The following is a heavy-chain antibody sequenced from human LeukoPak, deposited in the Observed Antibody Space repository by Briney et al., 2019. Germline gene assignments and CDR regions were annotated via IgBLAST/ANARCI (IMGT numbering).Heavy chain of an antibody. CDR1: GGSFSGYY. J-gene: IGHJ4*02. Sequence: SETLSLTCAVYGGSFSGYYWSWIRQPPGKGLEWIGEINHSGSTNYNPSLKSRVTISVDTSKNQFSLKLSSVTAAGTAVYYCARGFPTLGYCSGGSCYSLDYWGQGTLVTVSS. D-gene: IGHD2-15*01. CDR2: INHSGST. CDR3: ARGFPTLGYCSGGSCYSLDY. V-gene: IGHV4-34*01.